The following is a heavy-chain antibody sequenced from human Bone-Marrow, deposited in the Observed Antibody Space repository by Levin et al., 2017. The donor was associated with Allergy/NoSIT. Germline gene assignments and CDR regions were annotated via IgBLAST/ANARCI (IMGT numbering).Heavy chain of an antibody. V-gene: IGHV3-21*04. J-gene: IGHJ6*02. CDR2: ISSSSSNI. CDR1: GFNFSIYG. CDR3: ARDRTNGMWANYGMDV. Sequence: PGGSLRLSCAASGFNFSIYGMNWVRQAPGKGLEWVSSISSSSSNIYHADSLKGRFTISRDNAKNSLYLQMKSLRAEDTAVYYCARDRTNGMWANYGMDVWGQGTTVTVSS. D-gene: IGHD1-1*01.